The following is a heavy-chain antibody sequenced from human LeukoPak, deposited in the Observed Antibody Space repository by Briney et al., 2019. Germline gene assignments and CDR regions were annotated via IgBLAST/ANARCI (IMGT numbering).Heavy chain of an antibody. Sequence: PSGTLSLTCAVSGGSISSSNWWSWVRQPPGKGLEWTGEIYHSGSTNYNPSLKRRVTISVDKSKNQFSLKLSSVTAADTALYYGARVYAMRAFDIWGQGTMVTVSS. V-gene: IGHV4-4*02. CDR3: ARVYAMRAFDI. CDR2: IYHSGST. CDR1: GGSISSSNW. D-gene: IGHD2-2*01. J-gene: IGHJ3*02.